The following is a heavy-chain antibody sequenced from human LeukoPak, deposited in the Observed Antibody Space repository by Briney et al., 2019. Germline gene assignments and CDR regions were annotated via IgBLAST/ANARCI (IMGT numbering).Heavy chain of an antibody. CDR3: ARAAPERISSSTNYYFDY. J-gene: IGHJ4*02. CDR2: ISYDGNNK. CDR1: GFTFCSYA. V-gene: IGHV3-30-3*01. D-gene: IGHD6-6*01. Sequence: GRSLRLSCAAYGFTFCSYAMYWVRQAPGKGLEWVAVISYDGNNKYYADSVKGRFTISRDDSKNTLSLQMNSLRAEDTAVYYCARAAPERISSSTNYYFDYWGQGTLVTVSS.